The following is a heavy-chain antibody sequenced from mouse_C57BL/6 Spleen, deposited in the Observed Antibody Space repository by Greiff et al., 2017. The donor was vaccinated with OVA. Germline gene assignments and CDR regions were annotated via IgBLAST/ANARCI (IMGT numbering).Heavy chain of an antibody. V-gene: IGHV1-15*01. J-gene: IGHJ2*01. CDR2: IDPETGGT. CDR3: TGSNRVFDY. Sequence: VQLQQPGAELVRPGASVTLSCKASGYTFTDYEMHWVKQTPVHGLEWIGAIDPETGGTAYNQKFKGKATLTADKSSSTAYLELRSLTSEDSAVYYWTGSNRVFDYWGQGTTLTVSS. CDR1: GYTFTDYE.